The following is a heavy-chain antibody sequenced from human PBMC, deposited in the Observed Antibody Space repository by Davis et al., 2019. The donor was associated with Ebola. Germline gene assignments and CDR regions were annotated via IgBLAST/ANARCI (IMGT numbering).Heavy chain of an antibody. D-gene: IGHD2-2*01. Sequence: GESLKIPCKGSGYSFTSYWIGWVRQMPGKGLEWMGIIYPGDSDTRYSPSFQGQVTISADKSISTAYLQWSSLKASDTAMYYCAIGGSTSRNYYGMDVWGQGTTVTVSS. CDR1: GYSFTSYW. CDR3: AIGGSTSRNYYGMDV. J-gene: IGHJ6*02. CDR2: IYPGDSDT. V-gene: IGHV5-51*01.